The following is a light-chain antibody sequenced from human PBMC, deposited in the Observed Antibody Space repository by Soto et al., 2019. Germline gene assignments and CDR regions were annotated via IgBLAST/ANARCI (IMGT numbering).Light chain of an antibody. V-gene: IGLV2-23*02. CDR3: LSYAGNSIWL. Sequence: QSALTQPASVSGSPGQSITSSCTGTRSDVGSYNSIAWYQQHPGKAPRVVIFEVTKRPSGISDRFSGSKSGYTASLRISGLQAEDEADYFCLSYAGNSIWLFGGGTKVTVL. CDR1: RSDVGSYNS. J-gene: IGLJ2*01. CDR2: EVT.